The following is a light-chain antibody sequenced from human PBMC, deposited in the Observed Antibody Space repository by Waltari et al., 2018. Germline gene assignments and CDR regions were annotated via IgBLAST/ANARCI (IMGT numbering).Light chain of an antibody. V-gene: IGLV2-11*01. J-gene: IGLJ1*01. CDR1: NSDVGGYLY. Sequence: QSALTQPRSVSGSPGQSVTISCTGTNSDVGGYLYVSWYQRRPGQAPKVLIYDVTYRASGVPNRFSGSKSGNTASLTISGLRPDDEAVYFCCSYADGNTYLFGSGTYVTVL. CDR2: DVT. CDR3: CSYADGNTYL.